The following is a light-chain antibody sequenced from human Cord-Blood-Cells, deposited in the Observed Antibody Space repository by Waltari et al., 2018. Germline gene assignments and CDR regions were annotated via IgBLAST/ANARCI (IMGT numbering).Light chain of an antibody. V-gene: IGLV2-14*01. CDR1: SSDVGGTNS. CDR3: SSYTSSSTLVV. J-gene: IGLJ2*01. CDR2: EVS. Sequence: HSALPQPASVSGYPGQSITISCTGTSSDVGGTNSVPWYQQPPGKAPKLMIYEVSNRPSGVSNRFSGSKSGNTASLTISGLQAEDEADYYCSSYTSSSTLVVFGGGTKLTVL.